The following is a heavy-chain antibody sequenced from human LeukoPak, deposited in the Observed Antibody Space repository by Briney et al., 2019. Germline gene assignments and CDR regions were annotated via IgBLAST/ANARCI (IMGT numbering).Heavy chain of an antibody. CDR2: IYYSGYT. Sequence: SETLSLTCTVSGGSFSSYYLSWVRQPPGRGLEWVGYIYYSGYTNYNPSLKSRVTISVDTSKNQFSLKLSSVTAADTAVYYCARTTTVRGTYYMDVWGKGTTVTISS. D-gene: IGHD3-10*01. V-gene: IGHV4-59*01. J-gene: IGHJ6*03. CDR3: ARTTTVRGTYYMDV. CDR1: GGSFSSYY.